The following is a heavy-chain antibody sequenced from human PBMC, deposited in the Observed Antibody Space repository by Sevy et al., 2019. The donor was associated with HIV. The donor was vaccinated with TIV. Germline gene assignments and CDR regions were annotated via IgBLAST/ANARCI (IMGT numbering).Heavy chain of an antibody. CDR2: ISGSGTIT. CDR1: GFSFDSYG. D-gene: IGHD5-18*01. CDR3: ARGWGYSYGYNWFDP. Sequence: GGSLRLSCAVSGFSFDSYGMTWVRQAPGKGLEWVSGISGSGTITYYADSVKGRFIISRDNSKNTLYLQMNSLRDEDTAVYYCARGWGYSYGYNWFDPWGQGTLVTVSS. V-gene: IGHV3-23*01. J-gene: IGHJ5*02.